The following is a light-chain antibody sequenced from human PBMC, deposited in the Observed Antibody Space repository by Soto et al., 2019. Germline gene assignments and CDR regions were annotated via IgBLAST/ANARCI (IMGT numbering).Light chain of an antibody. J-gene: IGLJ2*01. V-gene: IGLV1-44*01. CDR1: RSNIGSNT. Sequence: QSVLTQPPSESGTPGQRVTISCSGSRSNIGSNTVNWYQQLPGTAPKFLIYSNNQRPSGVPKRFSGSKSGTSASLAISGLQSEDEADYYCATWDDSLNGHVVFGGGTKLPS. CDR3: ATWDDSLNGHVV. CDR2: SNN.